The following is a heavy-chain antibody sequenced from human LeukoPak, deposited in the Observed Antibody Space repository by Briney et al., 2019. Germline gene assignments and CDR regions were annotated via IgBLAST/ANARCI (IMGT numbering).Heavy chain of an antibody. D-gene: IGHD2-15*01. CDR3: ARDRKLGYCSGGSCRVFDY. V-gene: IGHV1-2*02. J-gene: IGHJ4*02. Sequence: ASVKVSCKASGYTFTGHYMHWVRQAPGQGLEWMGWIYPKTGGTIYAQKFQGRVTMTRDTSISTAYMELSRLRSDDTDVYYCARDRKLGYCSGGSCRVFDYWGQGTLVTVSS. CDR1: GYTFTGHY. CDR2: IYPKTGGT.